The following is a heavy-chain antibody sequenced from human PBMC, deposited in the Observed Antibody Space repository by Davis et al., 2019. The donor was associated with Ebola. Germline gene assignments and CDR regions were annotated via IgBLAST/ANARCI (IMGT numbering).Heavy chain of an antibody. J-gene: IGHJ6*02. CDR1: GFTFSSYW. CDR2: INSDGSST. Sequence: HTGGSLRLSRAASGFTFSSYWMHWVRQAPGKGLVWVSRINSDGSSTSYADSVKGRFTISRDNAKNTLYLQMNSLRAEDTAVYYCARGIVGATYYYYGMDVWGQGTTVTVSS. V-gene: IGHV3-74*01. CDR3: ARGIVGATYYYYGMDV. D-gene: IGHD1-26*01.